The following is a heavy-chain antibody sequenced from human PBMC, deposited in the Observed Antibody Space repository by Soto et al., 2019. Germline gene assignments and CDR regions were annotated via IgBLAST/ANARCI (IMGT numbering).Heavy chain of an antibody. CDR1: GFTFTSSA. D-gene: IGHD3-3*01. V-gene: IGHV1-58*01. CDR2: IVVGSGNT. J-gene: IGHJ6*02. CDR3: AAARITNFGVVIPAYYGMDV. Sequence: GASVKVSCKAPGFTFTSSAVQWVRQARGQRLEWIGWIVVGSGNTNYAQKFQERVTITRDMSTSTAYMELSSLRSEDTAVYYCAAARITNFGVVIPAYYGMDVWGQGTTVTVSS.